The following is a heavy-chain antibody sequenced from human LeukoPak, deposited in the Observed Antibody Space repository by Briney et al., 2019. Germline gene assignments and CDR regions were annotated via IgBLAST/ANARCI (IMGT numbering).Heavy chain of an antibody. Sequence: GGSLRLSCAASGFTVSSNYMSWVRQAPGKGLEWVSVIYSGGSTYYADSVKGRFTISRDNSKNTLYLQMNSLRAEDTAVYYCAKGIAVADSYYFEYWGQGTLVTVSS. CDR3: AKGIAVADSYYFEY. CDR1: GFTVSSNY. CDR2: IYSGGST. V-gene: IGHV3-53*01. D-gene: IGHD6-19*01. J-gene: IGHJ4*02.